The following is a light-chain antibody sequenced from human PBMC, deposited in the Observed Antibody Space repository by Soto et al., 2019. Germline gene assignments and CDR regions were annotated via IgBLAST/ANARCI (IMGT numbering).Light chain of an antibody. CDR2: GAS. CDR1: QSVSSSY. Sequence: EIVLTQSPGTLSLSPGERATLSCRASQSVSSSYLAWYQQKLGQAPRLLIYGASSRATGIPARFSGSGSGTDFTLTISILEPEDFAVYYCQQYGSSPQSFGQGTKV. J-gene: IGKJ1*01. CDR3: QQYGSSPQS. V-gene: IGKV3-20*01.